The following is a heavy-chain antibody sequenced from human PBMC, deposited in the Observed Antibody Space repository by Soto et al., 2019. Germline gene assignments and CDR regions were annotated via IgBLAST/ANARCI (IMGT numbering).Heavy chain of an antibody. D-gene: IGHD2-2*01. CDR1: GFTFSSYG. CDR2: ISYDGSNK. V-gene: IGHV3-30*18. J-gene: IGHJ4*02. CDR3: AKPQXCSSTSCYRRGGVSFDY. Sequence: GGSLRLSCAASGFTFSSYGMHWVRQAPGKGLEWVAVISYDGSNKYYADSVKGRFTISRDNSKNTLYLQMNSLRAEDTAVYYCAKPQXCSSTSCYRRGGVSFDYWGQGTLVTVSS.